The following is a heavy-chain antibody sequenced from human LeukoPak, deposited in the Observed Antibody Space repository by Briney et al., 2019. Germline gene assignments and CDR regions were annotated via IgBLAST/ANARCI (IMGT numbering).Heavy chain of an antibody. J-gene: IGHJ6*02. Sequence: SETLSLTCAVYGGSFGGYYWSWIRQPPGKGLEWIGEINHSGSTNYNPSLKSRVTISVDTSKNQFSLKLSSVTAADTAVYYCAKTDTVTTRREGYYYYGMDVWGQGTTVTVSS. V-gene: IGHV4-34*01. CDR1: GGSFGGYY. CDR3: AKTDTVTTRREGYYYYGMDV. D-gene: IGHD4-17*01. CDR2: INHSGST.